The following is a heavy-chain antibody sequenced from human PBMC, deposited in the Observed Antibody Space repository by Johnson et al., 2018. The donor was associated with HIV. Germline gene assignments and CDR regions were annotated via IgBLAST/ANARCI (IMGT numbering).Heavy chain of an antibody. Sequence: EVQLVESGGGLVQPVGSLRLSCAASGFTLSSYEMNWVRQAPGKGLEWLSYISTSGSTIHSADSVRGRFTISRDNAKNSLYLQMNSLRAEDTAVYYCAGDSSGWDDVFDIWGQGTMVTVSS. CDR2: ISTSGSTI. J-gene: IGHJ3*02. V-gene: IGHV3-48*03. D-gene: IGHD6-19*01. CDR3: AGDSSGWDDVFDI. CDR1: GFTLSSYE.